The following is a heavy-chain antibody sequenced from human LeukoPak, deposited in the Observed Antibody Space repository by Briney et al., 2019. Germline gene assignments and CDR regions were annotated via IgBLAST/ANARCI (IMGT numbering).Heavy chain of an antibody. CDR3: ARSGFCTSSSCYRESDGFDI. Sequence: ASVKVSCKASGYIFYTYGISWVRQTHGQGLEWMAWISPDTDDTKYAQKLEGRVALTTDTTTSTAYLELRNLRSGDTAVYYCARSGFCTSSSCYRESDGFDIWGQGTKVTVSS. D-gene: IGHD2-8*01. CDR2: ISPDTDDT. J-gene: IGHJ3*02. CDR1: GYIFYTYG. V-gene: IGHV1-18*01.